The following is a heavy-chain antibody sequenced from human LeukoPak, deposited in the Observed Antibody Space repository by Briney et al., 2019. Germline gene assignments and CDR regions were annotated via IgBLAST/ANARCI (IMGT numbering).Heavy chain of an antibody. CDR3: ARDTTTDYYYYYGMDV. V-gene: IGHV1-69*04. CDR1: GGTFSSYA. D-gene: IGHD5-12*01. J-gene: IGHJ6*02. CDR2: IIPILGIA. Sequence: ASVKVSCKASGGTFSSYAISWVRRAPGQGLEWMGRIIPILGIANYAQKFQGRVTITADKSTSTAYMELSSLRSEDTAVYYCARDTTTDYYYYYGMDVWGQGTTVTVSS.